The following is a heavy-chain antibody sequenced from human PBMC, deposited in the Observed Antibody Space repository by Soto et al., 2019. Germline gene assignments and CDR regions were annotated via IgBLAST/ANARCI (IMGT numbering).Heavy chain of an antibody. V-gene: IGHV4-59*08. Sequence: PSETLSLTCSVSGGSISGLYWSWVRQSPGRGLEWIGWIYDSGTTTYNPSLKSRVTMSVDTSKNQFSLKVRSVTAADTAIYYCARVRNRYFMYVWGQGTAVPVS. J-gene: IGHJ6*03. D-gene: IGHD1-1*01. CDR1: GGSISGLY. CDR3: ARVRNRYFMYV. CDR2: IYDSGTT.